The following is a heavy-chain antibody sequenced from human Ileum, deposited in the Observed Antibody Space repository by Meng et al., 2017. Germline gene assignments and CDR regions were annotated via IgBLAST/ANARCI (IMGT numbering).Heavy chain of an antibody. CDR1: GFTFSSYC. Sequence: GGSLRLSCAVSGFTFSSYCMSWVRQAPGKGLEWVSTLTRSGGTTFYADSVKGRFTISRDNSKNTLYLQMNSLRAEDTAVYYCAKYYYGSASRNIFDIWGQGTMVTVSS. J-gene: IGHJ3*02. CDR2: LTRSGGTT. D-gene: IGHD3-10*01. CDR3: AKYYYGSASRNIFDI. V-gene: IGHV3-23*01.